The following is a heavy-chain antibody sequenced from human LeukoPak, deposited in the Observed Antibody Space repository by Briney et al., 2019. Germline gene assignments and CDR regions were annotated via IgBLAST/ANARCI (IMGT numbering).Heavy chain of an antibody. Sequence: PGGSLRLSCAASGFTVSSNYMSWVRQAPGKGLEWVSIIYSGGSTFYADSVKGRFTISRDNSKNTLYLQMNSLRAEDTAVYYCAANYYDSGSSPYWGQGTLVTVSS. V-gene: IGHV3-53*01. CDR3: AANYYDSGSSPY. D-gene: IGHD3-10*01. CDR1: GFTVSSNY. CDR2: IYSGGST. J-gene: IGHJ4*02.